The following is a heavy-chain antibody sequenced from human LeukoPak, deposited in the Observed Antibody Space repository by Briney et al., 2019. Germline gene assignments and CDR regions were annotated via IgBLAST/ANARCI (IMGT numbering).Heavy chain of an antibody. CDR3: AKDWRADY. V-gene: IGHV3-23*01. Sequence: GGCLRLSCVAAGFTFSNYPMTWVRQAPGKGLEWVSAVGSGGAGTKYEESVKGRFTISRDNSKNTLYLQMNSLRDEDTALYYCAKDWRADYWGQGTLVTVSS. CDR1: GFTFSNYP. CDR2: VGSGGAGT. J-gene: IGHJ4*02.